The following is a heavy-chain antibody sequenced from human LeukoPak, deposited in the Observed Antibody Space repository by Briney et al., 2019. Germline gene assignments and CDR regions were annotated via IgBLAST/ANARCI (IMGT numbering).Heavy chain of an antibody. CDR1: GGSISNYF. Sequence: PSETLSLTCTVSGGSISNYFWSWIRQPPGRGLEWIGYMSYSGRTNYSPSLKSRVTISVDTSKNQFSLKLSSVTAADTAVYYCARRGANSGSYSHFDLWGRGTLVTVSS. D-gene: IGHD1-26*01. J-gene: IGHJ2*01. CDR3: ARRGANSGSYSHFDL. V-gene: IGHV4-59*01. CDR2: MSYSGRT.